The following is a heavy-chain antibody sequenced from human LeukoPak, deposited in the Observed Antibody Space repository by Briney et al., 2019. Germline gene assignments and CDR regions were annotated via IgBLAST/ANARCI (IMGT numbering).Heavy chain of an antibody. CDR3: ARSLWAAGPFDY. V-gene: IGHV4-59*01. Sequence: PSETLSLTCTVSGGSISSYYWSWIRQPPGKGLEWIGYIYYSGSTNYNPSLKSRVTISVDTSKNQFSLKLSSVTAADTAVYYCARSLWAAGPFDYWGQGTLVTVSS. CDR1: GGSISSYY. CDR2: IYYSGST. J-gene: IGHJ4*02. D-gene: IGHD6-13*01.